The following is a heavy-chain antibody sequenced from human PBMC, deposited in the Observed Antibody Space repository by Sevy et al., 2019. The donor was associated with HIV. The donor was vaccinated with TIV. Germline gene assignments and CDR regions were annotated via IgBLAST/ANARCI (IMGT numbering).Heavy chain of an antibody. Sequence: GGSLRLSCAASGFILSPYSMTWVRQAPGKGLEWVANIRTDGSDKYYVDSVKGRFTISRDNAKNSLYLQMNSLRADDTAMYYCARGVGLDCWGQGTLVTVSS. D-gene: IGHD1-26*01. V-gene: IGHV3-7*01. CDR3: ARGVGLDC. J-gene: IGHJ4*02. CDR2: IRTDGSDK. CDR1: GFILSPYS.